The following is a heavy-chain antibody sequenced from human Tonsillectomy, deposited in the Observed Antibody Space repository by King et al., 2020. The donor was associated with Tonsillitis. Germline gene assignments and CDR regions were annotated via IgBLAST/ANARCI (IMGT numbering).Heavy chain of an antibody. D-gene: IGHD3-3*01. CDR1: RFSLKTYG. CDR3: AKDALSWNY. CDR2: IRFDGGHK. V-gene: IGHV3-30*02. Sequence: VQLVESGGGVVQSGGSLRLSCAASRFSLKTYGMNWLRQAPGKGLEWVAFIRFDGGHKNYADSVRGRFTISRDNSNNTLYLQMDSLRTEDTAVYYFAKDALSWNYVGQGTLVTVSS. J-gene: IGHJ4*02.